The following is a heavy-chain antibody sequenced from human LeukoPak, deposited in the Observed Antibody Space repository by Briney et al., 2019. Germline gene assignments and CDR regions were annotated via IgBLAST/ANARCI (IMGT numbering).Heavy chain of an antibody. CDR2: ISGSRRNT. D-gene: IGHD1-26*01. V-gene: IGHV3-21*01. CDR3: ARNADPSGKYPDY. J-gene: IGHJ4*02. CDR1: GFTFSNYS. Sequence: GGSLRLSCAASGFTFSNYSMNWVRQAPGKGLEWVSCISGSRRNTYYADSLKGRFTISRDNAKNSLYLQMNSLRAEDTALYYCARNADPSGKYPDYWGQGTLVTVSS.